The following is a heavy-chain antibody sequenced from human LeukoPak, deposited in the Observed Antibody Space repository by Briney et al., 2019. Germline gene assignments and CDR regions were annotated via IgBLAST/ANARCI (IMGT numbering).Heavy chain of an antibody. CDR1: GFTFSSYA. CDR2: ISGSGGST. V-gene: IGHV3-23*01. CDR3: AKDIEGSGSSYFDY. Sequence: GGSLRLSCAASGFTFSSYAMSWVRQAPGKGLEWVSAISGSGGSTYYADSVKGRFTISRDNAKNSLYLQMNSLRAEDTALYYCAKDIEGSGSSYFDYWGQGTLVTVSS. D-gene: IGHD3-10*01. J-gene: IGHJ4*02.